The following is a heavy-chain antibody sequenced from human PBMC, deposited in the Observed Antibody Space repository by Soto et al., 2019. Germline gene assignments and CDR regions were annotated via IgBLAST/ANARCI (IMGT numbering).Heavy chain of an antibody. CDR2: ISSSSNYI. CDR3: ARENAYGDPNSFDY. CDR1: GFTFSSYN. J-gene: IGHJ4*02. Sequence: EVQLVESGGGLVKPGGSLRLSCTASGFTFSSYNMNWVRQAPGKGLEWVSSISSSSNYIYYADSMKGRFTISRDNAKNSLYLQMNSLRAEDTAVYYCARENAYGDPNSFDYWGQGTLFNVSS. V-gene: IGHV3-21*02. D-gene: IGHD4-17*01.